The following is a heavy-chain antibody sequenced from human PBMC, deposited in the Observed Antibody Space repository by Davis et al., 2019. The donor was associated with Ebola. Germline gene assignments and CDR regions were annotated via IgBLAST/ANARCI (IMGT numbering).Heavy chain of an antibody. V-gene: IGHV3-30-3*01. CDR1: GFTFSSYA. CDR2: ISYDGSNK. CDR3: TRGYGWTDY. Sequence: GGSLRLSCAASGFTFSSYAMHWVRQAPGKGLEWVAVISYDGSNKYYADSVKGRFTISRDNSKNTLYLQMNSLRAEDTAVYYCTRGYGWTDYWGQGTLVTVSS. D-gene: IGHD5-18*01. J-gene: IGHJ4*02.